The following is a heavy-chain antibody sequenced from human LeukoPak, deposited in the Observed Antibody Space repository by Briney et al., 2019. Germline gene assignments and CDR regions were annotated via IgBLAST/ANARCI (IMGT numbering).Heavy chain of an antibody. CDR1: GYTFTSYG. J-gene: IGHJ4*02. D-gene: IGHD6-13*01. V-gene: IGHV1-18*01. Sequence: ASVKVSCKASGYTFTSYGISWVRQAPGQGLEWMGWISAYNGNTNYAQKLQGRVTMTTDTSTSTAYMELRSLRSDDTAVYYCATDQRRFGSSWYPFDYWGQGTLVTVSS. CDR3: ATDQRRFGSSWYPFDY. CDR2: ISAYNGNT.